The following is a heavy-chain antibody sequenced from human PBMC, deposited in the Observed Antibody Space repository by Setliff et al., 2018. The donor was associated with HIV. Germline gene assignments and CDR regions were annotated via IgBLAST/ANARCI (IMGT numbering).Heavy chain of an antibody. J-gene: IGHJ4*02. D-gene: IGHD3-22*01. CDR1: GFTFSRYW. Sequence: GGSLRLSCAATGFTFSRYWMTWVRQAPGKGLEWVANIKQDGSEKYYVGSVKGRFTISRDNAKNSMYLQMNSLRAEDTALYYCARVYDTSGYSLSIPGYWGQGTLVTVSS. V-gene: IGHV3-7*01. CDR2: IKQDGSEK. CDR3: ARVYDTSGYSLSIPGY.